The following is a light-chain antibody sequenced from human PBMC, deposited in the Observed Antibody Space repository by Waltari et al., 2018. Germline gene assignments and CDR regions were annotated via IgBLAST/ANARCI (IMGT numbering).Light chain of an antibody. Sequence: EFVLTQSPDTLSLSPGGRATLSCRASQSLSRSRLAWYQQKPGQAPRLLIYAASSRATGIQDRFSGSGSGTDFSLTISRVEPEDVAVYYCQQYSSSVMYTFGQGTKLEIQ. J-gene: IGKJ2*01. V-gene: IGKV3-20*01. CDR1: QSLSRSR. CDR2: AAS. CDR3: QQYSSSVMYT.